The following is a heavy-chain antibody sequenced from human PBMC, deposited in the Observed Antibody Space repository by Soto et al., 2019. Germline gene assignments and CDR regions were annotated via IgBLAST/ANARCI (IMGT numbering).Heavy chain of an antibody. D-gene: IGHD2-2*01. CDR2: IYPGDSDT. Sequence: PGESLKISCKGSGYSFTSYWIGWVRQMPGKGLEWMGIIYPGDSDTRYSPSFQGQVTISADKSISTAYLQWSSLKASDTAMYYCARQSFVVVPAAMRPNYYYYGMDVWGQGTTVTVSS. CDR3: ARQSFVVVPAAMRPNYYYYGMDV. V-gene: IGHV5-51*01. CDR1: GYSFTSYW. J-gene: IGHJ6*02.